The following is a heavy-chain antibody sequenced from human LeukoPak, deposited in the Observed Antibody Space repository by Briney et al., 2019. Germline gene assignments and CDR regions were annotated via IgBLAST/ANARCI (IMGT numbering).Heavy chain of an antibody. J-gene: IGHJ4*02. D-gene: IGHD4-23*01. CDR3: ARHSVVLLENY. CDR2: IDPSDSYT. Sequence: ASVKVSCKASGGTFSSYAISWVRQMPGKGLEWMGRIDPSDSYTNYSPSFQGHVTISADKSISTAYLQWSSLKASDTAMYYCARHSVVLLENYWGQGTLVTVSS. CDR1: GGTFSSYA. V-gene: IGHV5-10-1*01.